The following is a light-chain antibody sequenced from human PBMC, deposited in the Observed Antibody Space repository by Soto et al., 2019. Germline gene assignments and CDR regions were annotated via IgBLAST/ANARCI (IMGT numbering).Light chain of an antibody. CDR3: SSYTSSSTL. Sequence: SALTQPASVSGSPGHSITISCTGTSTDVGSYNYVSWYQQHPGKAPKLMIYEVSDRPSGISSRFSGSKSGNTASLTISGLQTEDEADYYCSSYTSSSTLFGTGTKVTVL. CDR2: EVS. CDR1: STDVGSYNY. V-gene: IGLV2-14*01. J-gene: IGLJ1*01.